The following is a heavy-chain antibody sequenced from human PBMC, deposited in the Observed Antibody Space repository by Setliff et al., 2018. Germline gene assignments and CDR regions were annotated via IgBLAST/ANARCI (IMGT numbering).Heavy chain of an antibody. V-gene: IGHV4-38-2*01. Sequence: SETLSLTCDVSGYSISSGYCWGWIRQPPGKGLEWIGEINHHGSTKHKSSLKSRVTISVDTPKNQFSLKLTSVTAADMAVYYCRFWSGYYKNDYWAQGTLVTVPQ. CDR1: GYSISSGYC. CDR3: RFWSGYYKNDY. D-gene: IGHD3-3*01. CDR2: INHHGST. J-gene: IGHJ4*02.